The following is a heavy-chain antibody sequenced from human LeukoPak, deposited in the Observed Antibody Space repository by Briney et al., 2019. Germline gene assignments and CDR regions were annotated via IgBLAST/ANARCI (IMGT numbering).Heavy chain of an antibody. CDR2: IYYSGST. CDR3: ARDGSNYYGSGSYYSVYYYYYMDV. CDR1: GGSISSYY. Sequence: SETLSLTCTVSGGSISSYYWSWIRQPPGKGLEWIGYIYYSGSTNYNPSLKSRVTMSVDTSKNQFSLKLSSVTAADTAVYYCARDGSNYYGSGSYYSVYYYYYMDVWGKGTTVTISS. J-gene: IGHJ6*03. V-gene: IGHV4-59*12. D-gene: IGHD3-10*01.